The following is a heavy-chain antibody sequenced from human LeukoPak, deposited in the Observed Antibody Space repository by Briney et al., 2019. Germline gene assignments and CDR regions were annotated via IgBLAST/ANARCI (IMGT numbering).Heavy chain of an antibody. CDR2: ISGSGGST. CDR1: GFTFSSYA. D-gene: IGHD6-13*01. J-gene: IGHJ4*02. Sequence: GGSLRLSCAASGFTFSSYAMSWVRQAPGKGLEWVSAISGSGGSTYYADSVKGRFTISRDNSKNTLYLQMNSLRAEDTAVYYCAKDGDLGAAAGTWVDYFDYWGQGTLVTVSS. CDR3: AKDGDLGAAAGTWVDYFDY. V-gene: IGHV3-23*01.